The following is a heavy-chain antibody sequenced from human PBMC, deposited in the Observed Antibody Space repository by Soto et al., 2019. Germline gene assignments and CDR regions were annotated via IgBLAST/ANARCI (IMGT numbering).Heavy chain of an antibody. D-gene: IGHD3-16*01. J-gene: IGHJ4*02. CDR2: ISGDGSST. V-gene: IGHV3-74*01. CDR3: ARGGRGGFDY. CDR1: GFTFTTYY. Sequence: GGSLRLSCAASGFTFTTYYMHWVRQAPGKGLVWVSRISGDGSSTDYADSVKGRFTPSRDNAGNTLSLQMSSLRVEDTAVYYCARGGRGGFDYWGQGVLVTVSS.